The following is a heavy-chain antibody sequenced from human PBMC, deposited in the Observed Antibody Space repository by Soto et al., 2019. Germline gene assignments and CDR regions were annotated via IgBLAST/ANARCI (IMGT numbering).Heavy chain of an antibody. J-gene: IGHJ3*01. CDR3: ARERGGAIIVGVTGTFEV. V-gene: IGHV1-69*01. CDR2: IIAILGKA. D-gene: IGHD3-22*01. CDR1: GGTFSSYA. Sequence: QVQLVQSGAEVKKPGSSVKVSCKASGGTFSSYAISWVRQAPGQGLEWMGGIIAILGKANYAEKFQGRVTITADESTSTAYMELSSLRSEDTAVYYCARERGGAIIVGVTGTFEVGGKGTLVTVS.